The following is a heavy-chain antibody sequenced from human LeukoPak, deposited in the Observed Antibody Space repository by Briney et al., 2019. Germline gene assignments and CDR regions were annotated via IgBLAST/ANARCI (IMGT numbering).Heavy chain of an antibody. CDR2: VNRSGST. Sequence: SETLSLTCVVYGGTFSGYFWSWIRQSPGKGLEWLGEVNRSGSTNYNSSLKSRLNISIDMSKNHFSLRLNSVTAADTAVYYCARGVPACRDARESTNDCTNWFDPWGQGALVTVSS. V-gene: IGHV4-34*01. D-gene: IGHD2-8*01. CDR1: GGTFSGYF. J-gene: IGHJ5*02. CDR3: ARGVPACRDARESTNDCTNWFDP.